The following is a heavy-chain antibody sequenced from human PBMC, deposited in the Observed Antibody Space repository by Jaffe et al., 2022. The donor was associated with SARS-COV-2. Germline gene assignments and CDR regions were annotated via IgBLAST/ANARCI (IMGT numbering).Heavy chain of an antibody. J-gene: IGHJ4*02. CDR3: ARAPKGPYYDFWSGPYPEV. D-gene: IGHD3-3*01. V-gene: IGHV3-53*01. Sequence: EVQLVESGGGLIQPGGSLRLSCAASGFTVSSNYMSWVRQAPGKGLEWVSVIYSGGSTYYADSVKGRFTISRDNSKNTLYLQMNSLRAEDTAVYYCARAPKGPYYDFWSGPYPEVWGQGTLVTVSS. CDR2: IYSGGST. CDR1: GFTVSSNY.